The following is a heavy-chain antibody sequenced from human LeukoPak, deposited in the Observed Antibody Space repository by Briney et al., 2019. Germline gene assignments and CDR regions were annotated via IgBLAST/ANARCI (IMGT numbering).Heavy chain of an antibody. CDR2: IWYDGSNK. CDR1: GFTFSSNG. V-gene: IGHV3-33*01. J-gene: IGHJ4*02. CDR3: ARDRGDGSGTYCDY. D-gene: IGHD3-10*01. Sequence: PGRSLRLSCAASGFTFSSNGMHWVRQAPGKGLEWVAVIWYDGSNKYYADSVKGRFTISRDNSKNTLYLQMNSLREEDTAVYYCARDRGDGSGTYCDYWGRGTLVTVS.